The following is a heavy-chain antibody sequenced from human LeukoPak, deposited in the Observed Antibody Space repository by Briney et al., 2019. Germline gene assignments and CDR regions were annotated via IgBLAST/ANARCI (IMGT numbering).Heavy chain of an antibody. D-gene: IGHD2-8*01. CDR2: IHFDGSHI. V-gene: IGHV3-30*02. J-gene: IGHJ4*02. CDR1: GFTFSSYG. Sequence: GGSLRLSCAASGFTFSSYGMHWVLQAPGKGLEGVAFIHFDGSHIFYTDSVRGRFTISRDNSKNTLYLQMSSLRAEDTAVFYCAKTSDQLLYSKLDYWGQGTLVTVSS. CDR3: AKTSDQLLYSKLDY.